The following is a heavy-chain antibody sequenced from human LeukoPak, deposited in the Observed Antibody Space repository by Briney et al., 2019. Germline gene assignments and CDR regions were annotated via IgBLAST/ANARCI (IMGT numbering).Heavy chain of an antibody. CDR1: GFTFSSYG. J-gene: IGHJ4*02. V-gene: IGHV3-30*03. CDR2: ISYDGSNK. D-gene: IGHD3-3*01. Sequence: PGGSLRLPCAASGFTFSSYGMHWVRQAPGKGLEWVAVISYDGSNKYYADSVKGRFTISRDNSKNTLYLQMNSLRAEDTAVYFCARDRNDFWSGRRGVDYWGQGTLVTVSS. CDR3: ARDRNDFWSGRRGVDY.